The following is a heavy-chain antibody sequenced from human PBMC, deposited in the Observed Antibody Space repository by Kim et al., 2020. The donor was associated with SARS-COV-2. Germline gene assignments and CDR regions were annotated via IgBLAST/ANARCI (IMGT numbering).Heavy chain of an antibody. CDR1: GFTFSSYA. Sequence: GGSLRLSCAASGFTFSSYAMHWVRQAPGKGLEWVAVISYDGSNKYYADSVKGRFTISRDNSKNTLYLQMNSLRAEDTAVYYCARDRGYCTNGVCYGAFDIWGQGTMVTVSS. V-gene: IGHV3-30*04. J-gene: IGHJ3*02. CDR3: ARDRGYCTNGVCYGAFDI. CDR2: ISYDGSNK. D-gene: IGHD2-8*01.